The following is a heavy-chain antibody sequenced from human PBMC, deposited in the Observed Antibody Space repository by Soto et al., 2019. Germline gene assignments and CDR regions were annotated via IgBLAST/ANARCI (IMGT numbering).Heavy chain of an antibody. CDR1: GYTFTSYD. Sequence: ASVKVSCKASGYTFTSYDINWVRQATGQGLEWMGWMNPNSGNTGYAQKFQGRVTMTRNTSISTAYMELSSLRSEDTAVYYCARGKYKHQQQLGDAFDIWGQGTMVTVSS. D-gene: IGHD6-13*01. J-gene: IGHJ3*02. CDR2: MNPNSGNT. CDR3: ARGKYKHQQQLGDAFDI. V-gene: IGHV1-8*01.